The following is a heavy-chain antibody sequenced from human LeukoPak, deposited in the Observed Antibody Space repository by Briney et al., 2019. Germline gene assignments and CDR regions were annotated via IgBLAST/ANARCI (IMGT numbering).Heavy chain of an antibody. CDR2: INPNSGGT. J-gene: IGHJ5*02. CDR3: ARSEPFGELPGPRFDP. V-gene: IGHV1-2*04. D-gene: IGHD3-10*01. CDR1: GYTFTGYY. Sequence: ASVKVSCKASGYTFTGYYMHWVRQAPGQGLEWMGWINPNSGGTNYAQKLQGWVTMTRDTSISTAYMELSRLRSDGTAVYYCARSEPFGELPGPRFDPWGQGTLVTVSS.